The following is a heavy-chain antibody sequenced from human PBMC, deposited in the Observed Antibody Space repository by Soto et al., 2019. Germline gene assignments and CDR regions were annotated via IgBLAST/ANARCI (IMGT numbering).Heavy chain of an antibody. CDR2: IYHSGST. J-gene: IGHJ5*02. Sequence: SETLSLTCAVSGGSISSGGYSWSWIRQPPGKGLEWIGYIYHSGSTYYNPSLKSRVTISVDRSKNQFSLKLSSVTAADTAVYYCVRARRGGDIVVVPAAPNWFDPWGQGTLVTVSS. CDR3: VRARRGGDIVVVPAAPNWFDP. D-gene: IGHD2-2*01. V-gene: IGHV4-30-2*01. CDR1: GGSISSGGYS.